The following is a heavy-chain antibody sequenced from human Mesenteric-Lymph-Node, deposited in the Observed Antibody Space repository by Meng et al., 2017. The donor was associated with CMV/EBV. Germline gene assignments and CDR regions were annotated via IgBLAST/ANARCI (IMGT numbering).Heavy chain of an antibody. V-gene: IGHV4-61*01. D-gene: IGHD6-13*01. CDR3: ARGLEQLVLIFDY. CDR2: IYYSGST. J-gene: IGHJ4*02. CDR1: GGSVSSGSYY. Sequence: GSLRLSCTVSGGSVSSGSYYWSWIRQPPGKGLEWIGYIYYSGSTNYNPSLKSRVTISVDTSKNQFSLKLSSVTAADTAVYYCARGLEQLVLIFDYWGQGTLVTVSS.